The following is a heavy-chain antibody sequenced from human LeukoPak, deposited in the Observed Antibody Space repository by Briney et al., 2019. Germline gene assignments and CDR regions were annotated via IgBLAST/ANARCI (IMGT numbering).Heavy chain of an antibody. Sequence: GGSLRLSCAASGFTFSSYAMSWVRQAPGKGLEWVSAICGHGVSTYYEDSVKGRFTISRDNSKNTLYLQMNSLRAEDTAVDYCAKARGTVGAALDHWGQGTLVTVSS. J-gene: IGHJ4*02. D-gene: IGHD1-26*01. CDR3: AKARGTVGAALDH. CDR1: GFTFSSYA. V-gene: IGHV3-23*01. CDR2: ICGHGVST.